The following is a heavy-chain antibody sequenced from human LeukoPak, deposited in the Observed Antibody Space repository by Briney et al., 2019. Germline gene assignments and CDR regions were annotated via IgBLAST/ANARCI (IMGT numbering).Heavy chain of an antibody. J-gene: IGHJ4*02. CDR1: GFTFSSYA. V-gene: IGHV3-23*01. CDR3: AKVPPDYYGSGSYYFDY. Sequence: GGSLRLSCAASGFTFSSYAMSWVRQAPGKGLEWVSAISGSGGSTYYADSVKGRFTISRDNSKNTPYLQMNSLRAEDTAVYYCAKVPPDYYGSGSYYFDYWGQGTLVTVSS. CDR2: ISGSGGST. D-gene: IGHD3-10*01.